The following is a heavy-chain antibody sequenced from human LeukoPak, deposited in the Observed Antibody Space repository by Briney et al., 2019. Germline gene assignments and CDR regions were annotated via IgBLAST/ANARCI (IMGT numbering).Heavy chain of an antibody. CDR3: ARRYDGFDY. V-gene: IGHV3-30-3*01. Sequence: GGSLRLSCAASGFTFSSYAMHWVRQAPGKGLEWVAVISYDGSNKYYADSAKGRFSISRDNSKNTLYLQMNSLRAEDTAVYYCARRYDGFDYWGQGTLVTVSS. D-gene: IGHD3-3*01. CDR2: ISYDGSNK. J-gene: IGHJ4*02. CDR1: GFTFSSYA.